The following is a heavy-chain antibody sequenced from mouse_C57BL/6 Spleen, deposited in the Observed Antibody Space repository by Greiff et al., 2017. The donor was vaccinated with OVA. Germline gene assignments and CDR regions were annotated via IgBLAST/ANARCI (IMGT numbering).Heavy chain of an antibody. CDR2: IDPETGGT. CDR1: GYTFTDYE. Sequence: QVQLQQSGAELVRPGASVTLSCKASGYTFTDYEMHWVKQTPVHGLEWIGAIDPETGGTAYNQKFKGKAILTVDKSSSTAYMELRSLTSEDSAVYYCTRNVYGSTWYFDVWGTGTTVTVSS. J-gene: IGHJ1*03. V-gene: IGHV1-15*01. CDR3: TRNVYGSTWYFDV. D-gene: IGHD1-1*01.